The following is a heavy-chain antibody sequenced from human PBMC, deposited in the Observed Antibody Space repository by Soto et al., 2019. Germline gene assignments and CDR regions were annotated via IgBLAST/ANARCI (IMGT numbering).Heavy chain of an antibody. CDR3: ARLSGCSSTSCYTNMDV. CDR1: GYSFTSYW. V-gene: IGHV5-51*01. J-gene: IGHJ6*02. Sequence: LGESLKISCKGSGYSFTSYWIGWVRQMPGKGLEWMGIIYPGDSDTRYSPSFQGQVTISADKSISTAYLQWSSLKASDTAMYYCARLSGCSSTSCYTNMDVWGQGTTVTVSS. D-gene: IGHD2-2*02. CDR2: IYPGDSDT.